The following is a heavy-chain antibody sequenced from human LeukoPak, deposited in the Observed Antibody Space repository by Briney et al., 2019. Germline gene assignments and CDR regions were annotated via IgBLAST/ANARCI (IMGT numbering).Heavy chain of an antibody. Sequence: ASVKVSCKASGGTFSSYAISWVRQAPGQGLEWMGGIIPIFGTANYAQKFQGRVTITADESTSTAYMELSSLRSEDTAVYYCAHSIRTGVLTDYYYYYGMDVWGQGTTVTVS. CDR2: IIPIFGTA. V-gene: IGHV1-69*13. CDR1: GGTFSSYA. D-gene: IGHD2-8*02. J-gene: IGHJ6*02. CDR3: AHSIRTGVLTDYYYYYGMDV.